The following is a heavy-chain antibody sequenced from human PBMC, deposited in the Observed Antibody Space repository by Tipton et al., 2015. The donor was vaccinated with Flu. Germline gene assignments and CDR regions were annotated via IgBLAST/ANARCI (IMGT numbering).Heavy chain of an antibody. CDR2: VYHGGTT. D-gene: IGHD6-19*01. Sequence: TLSLTCTVSGYSISSRYYWGWIRQPPGKGLEWIGCVYHGGTTYYNPSLKSRVAISLDTFKNQFSLKLTSVTAADTAVYYCAGHFRDASGWPQWGQGTLVTVSS. CDR1: GYSISSRYY. V-gene: IGHV4-38-2*02. CDR3: AGHFRDASGWPQ. J-gene: IGHJ4*02.